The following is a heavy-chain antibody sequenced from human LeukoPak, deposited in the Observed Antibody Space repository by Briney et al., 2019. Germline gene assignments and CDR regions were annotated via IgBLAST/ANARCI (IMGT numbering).Heavy chain of an antibody. CDR2: TRNKANSYTT. CDR3: AREGGYDILTGYYF. D-gene: IGHD3-9*01. V-gene: IGHV3-72*01. J-gene: IGHJ4*02. CDR1: GFTFSDHY. Sequence: GGSLRLSCAASGFTFSDHYMDWVRQAPGKGLEWVGRTRNKANSYTTEYAASVKGRFTISRDDSKNSLYLQMNSLKTGDTAVYYCAREGGYDILTGYYFGGQGTLVTVSS.